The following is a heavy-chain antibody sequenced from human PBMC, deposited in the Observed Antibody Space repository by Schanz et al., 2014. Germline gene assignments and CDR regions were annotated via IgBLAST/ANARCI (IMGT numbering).Heavy chain of an antibody. CDR1: GFTFSSYG. V-gene: IGHV3-30*18. J-gene: IGHJ4*02. CDR3: AKGRIAAAWTFDY. D-gene: IGHD6-13*01. Sequence: QVQLVESGGGVVQPGRSLRLSCAASGFTFSSYGMHWVRQAPGKGLEWVAVISYDGSNKYYADSVKGRFTISRDNSKNTLYLQMNSLRAEDTAVYYCAKGRIAAAWTFDYWGQGTLVTVSS. CDR2: ISYDGSNK.